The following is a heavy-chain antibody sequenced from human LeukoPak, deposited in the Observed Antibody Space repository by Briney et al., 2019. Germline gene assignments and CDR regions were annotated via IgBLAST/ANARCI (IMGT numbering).Heavy chain of an antibody. V-gene: IGHV3-30-3*01. CDR2: ISYDGSNK. D-gene: IGHD3-9*01. CDR3: ARVSVRVLRYFDGLSPGDY. J-gene: IGHJ4*02. CDR1: GFTFSSYA. Sequence: PGGSLRLSCAASGFTFSSYAMHWVRQAPGKGLEWVAVISYDGSNKYYADSVKGRFTISRDNSKNTLYLQMNSLRAEDTAVYYCARVSVRVLRYFDGLSPGDYWGQGTLVTVSS.